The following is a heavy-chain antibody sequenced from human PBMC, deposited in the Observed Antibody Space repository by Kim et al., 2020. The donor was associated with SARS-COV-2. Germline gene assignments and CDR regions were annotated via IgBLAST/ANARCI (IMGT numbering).Heavy chain of an antibody. CDR2: IVVGSGNT. Sequence: SVKVSCKASGFTFTSSAVQWVRQARGQRLEWIGWIVVGSGNTNYAQKFQERVTITRDMSTSTAYMELSSLRSEDTAVYYCAAEVGATLGYYYYGMDVWGQGTTVTVSS. J-gene: IGHJ6*02. CDR1: GFTFTSSA. V-gene: IGHV1-58*01. D-gene: IGHD1-26*01. CDR3: AAEVGATLGYYYYGMDV.